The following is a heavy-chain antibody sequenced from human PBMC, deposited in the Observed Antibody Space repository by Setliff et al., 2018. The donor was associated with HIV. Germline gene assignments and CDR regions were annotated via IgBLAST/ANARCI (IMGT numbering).Heavy chain of an antibody. V-gene: IGHV4-4*09. J-gene: IGHJ5*02. CDR1: GGSISSYY. CDR2: INTSGTT. Sequence: TTSETLSLTCTVSGGSISSYYWSWIRQPPGKGLEWIGYINTSGTTNYNPSLKSRVTISVDTSKNQFSLKLSSVTAADTAVYFCARQTYYYDNSGHNWFDPWGQGTLVTVSS. D-gene: IGHD3-22*01. CDR3: ARQTYYYDNSGHNWFDP.